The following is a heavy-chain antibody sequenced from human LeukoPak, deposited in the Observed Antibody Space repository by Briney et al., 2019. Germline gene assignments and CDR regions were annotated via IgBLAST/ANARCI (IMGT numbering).Heavy chain of an antibody. V-gene: IGHV1-69*05. CDR1: GGTFSSYA. J-gene: IGHJ6*03. CDR3: ARAKGDIVVVPAAMDTTYYYYYYMDV. Sequence: ASVKVSCKASGGTFSSYAISWVRQAPGQGLEWMGGIIPIFGTANYAQKFQGRVTITTDESTSKAYMELSSLRSEDTAVYYCARAKGDIVVVPAAMDTTYYYYYYMDVWGKGTTVTVSS. D-gene: IGHD2-2*01. CDR2: IIPIFGTA.